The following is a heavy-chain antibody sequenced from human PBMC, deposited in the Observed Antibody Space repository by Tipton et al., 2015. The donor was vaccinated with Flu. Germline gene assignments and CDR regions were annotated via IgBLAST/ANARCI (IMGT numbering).Heavy chain of an antibody. CDR1: GFTLTDYY. CDR3: ARDKTNVLRYFEAGMDV. J-gene: IGHJ6*02. CDR2: ISSSGIPI. V-gene: IGHV3-11*01. Sequence: SLRLSCAASGFTLTDYYMSWIRQAPGEGLEWLSFISSSGIPIYYADSVKGRFTISRDSAKNSLYLQMNRLRAEDTAVYYCARDKTNVLRYFEAGMDVWGQGTTVTVSS. D-gene: IGHD3-9*01.